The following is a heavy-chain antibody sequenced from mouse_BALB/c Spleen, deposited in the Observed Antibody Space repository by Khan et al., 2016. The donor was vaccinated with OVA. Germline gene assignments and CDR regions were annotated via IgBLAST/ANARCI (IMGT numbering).Heavy chain of an antibody. V-gene: IGHV5-12-2*01. CDR3: ARGIRQGYYYTMDY. CDR2: ISNGGDST. D-gene: IGHD2-12*01. J-gene: IGHJ4*01. CDR1: GFTFSSYT. Sequence: EVELVESGGGLVQPGGSLKLSCAVSGFTFSSYTMSWVRQTPEKRLEWVAFISNGGDSTYYPDTLKGRFTISRDNAKNTLYLQMSSLKSEDTAMYYCARGIRQGYYYTMDYWGQGTSVTVSS.